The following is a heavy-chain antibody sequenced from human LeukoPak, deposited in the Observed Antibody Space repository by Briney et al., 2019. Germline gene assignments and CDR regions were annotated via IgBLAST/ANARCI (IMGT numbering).Heavy chain of an antibody. CDR1: GFTFSSYA. Sequence: GGSLRLSCAASGFTFSSYAMSWVRQAPGKGLEWVSAISGSGGSTYYADSVKGRFIISRDNSKNTLYLQMNSLRAEDTAVYYCAKRVEPTTYFDYWGQGTLVTVSS. CDR3: AKRVEPTTYFDY. D-gene: IGHD1-26*01. J-gene: IGHJ4*02. CDR2: ISGSGGST. V-gene: IGHV3-23*01.